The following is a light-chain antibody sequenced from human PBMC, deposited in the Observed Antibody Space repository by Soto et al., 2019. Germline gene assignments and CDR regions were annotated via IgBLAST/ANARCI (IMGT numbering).Light chain of an antibody. CDR1: QSADGY. Sequence: EIVFTQSPATLSLSPGERATLSCRASQSADGYVAWFQQKPGQAPSLLIYDVSNRAVGVPARFSGSESVTDYNLTINSLEPEDFVVYDCEERRDWRLTVGGRTKVEI. V-gene: IGKV3-11*01. CDR3: EERRDWRLT. J-gene: IGKJ4*01. CDR2: DVS.